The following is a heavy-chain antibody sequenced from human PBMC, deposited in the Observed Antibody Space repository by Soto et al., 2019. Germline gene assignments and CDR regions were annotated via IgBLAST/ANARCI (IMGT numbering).Heavy chain of an antibody. J-gene: IGHJ6*02. CDR3: AKEGPDCTNGVCYPQDMDV. CDR2: ISGSGGST. V-gene: IGHV3-23*01. CDR1: GFTFSSYA. D-gene: IGHD2-8*01. Sequence: GSLRLSCAASGFTFSSYAMSWVRQAPGKGLEWVSAISGSGGSTYYADSVKGRFTISRDNSKNTLYLQMNSLRAEDTAVYYCAKEGPDCTNGVCYPQDMDVWGQGTTVTVSS.